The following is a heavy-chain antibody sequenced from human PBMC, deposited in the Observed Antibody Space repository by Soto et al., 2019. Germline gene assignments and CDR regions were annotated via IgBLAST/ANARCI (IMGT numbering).Heavy chain of an antibody. CDR2: ISSSSSYT. V-gene: IGHV3-11*06. Sequence: QVQLVESGGGLVKPGGSLRLSCAASGFTFSDYYMSWIRQAPGKGLEWVSYISSSSSYTNYADSVKGRFTISRDNAKNSLYLQMNSLRAEDTAVYYCARPRGSWYSFDYWGQGTLVTVSS. CDR3: ARPRGSWYSFDY. J-gene: IGHJ4*02. D-gene: IGHD6-13*01. CDR1: GFTFSDYY.